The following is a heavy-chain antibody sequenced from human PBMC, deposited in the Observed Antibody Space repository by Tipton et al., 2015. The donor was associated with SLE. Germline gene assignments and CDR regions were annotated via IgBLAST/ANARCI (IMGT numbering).Heavy chain of an antibody. CDR3: ARGLKNSNYYYYYYMDV. J-gene: IGHJ6*03. CDR2: IHYNGNT. V-gene: IGHV4-59*01. D-gene: IGHD2/OR15-2a*01. Sequence: LRLSCTVSGASISNYYWSWIRQPPGKGLEWIGYIHYNGNTNYNPSLKSRVTISLDTSKNQFSLKLSSVTAADTAVYYCARGLKNSNYYYYYYMDVWGKGTTVTVSS. CDR1: GASISNYY.